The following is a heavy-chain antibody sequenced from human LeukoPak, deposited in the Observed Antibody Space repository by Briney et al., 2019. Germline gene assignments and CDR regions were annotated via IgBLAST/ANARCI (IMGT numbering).Heavy chain of an antibody. Sequence: PSETLSLTCTVSGGSINTYYWTWLRQPPGKGLEWIGQIFYSGNTNYNPSLKSRVSMSVDTSKNQFSLKVRSVTAADTAVYYCARHSDDCSGSTCYDYWGQGTLVTVSS. CDR2: IFYSGNT. CDR3: ARHSDDCSGSTCYDY. D-gene: IGHD2-15*01. CDR1: GGSINTYY. V-gene: IGHV4-59*01. J-gene: IGHJ4*02.